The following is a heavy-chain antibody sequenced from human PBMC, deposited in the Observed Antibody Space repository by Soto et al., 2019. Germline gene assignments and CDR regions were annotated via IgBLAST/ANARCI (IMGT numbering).Heavy chain of an antibody. J-gene: IGHJ4*02. CDR1: GFTFSSFG. V-gene: IGHV3-21*01. Sequence: GGSLRLSCAASGFTFSSFGMNWVRQAPGKGLEWVSSISSNGNYVYYAVSVRGRFTISRDNARSSLRLQMNSLRAEDTAVYYCAREISQSDGIDYWGQGTLVNVSS. CDR3: AREISQSDGIDY. CDR2: ISSNGNYV.